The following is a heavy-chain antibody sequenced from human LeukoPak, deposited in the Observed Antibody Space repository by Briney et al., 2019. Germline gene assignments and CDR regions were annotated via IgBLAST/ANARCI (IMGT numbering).Heavy chain of an antibody. J-gene: IGHJ4*02. V-gene: IGHV1-46*01. CDR3: ARDSGDCGGDCYSTAPSIDY. Sequence: ASVNVSCKASGYTFTSYYMHWVRQAPGQGLEWMGIINPSGGSTSYAQKFQGRVTMTRDTSTSTVYMELSSLRSEDTAVYYCARDSGDCGGDCYSTAPSIDYWGQGTLVTVSS. CDR2: INPSGGST. D-gene: IGHD2-21*02. CDR1: GYTFTSYY.